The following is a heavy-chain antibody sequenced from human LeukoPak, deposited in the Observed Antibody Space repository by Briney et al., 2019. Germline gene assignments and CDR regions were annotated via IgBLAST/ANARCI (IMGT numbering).Heavy chain of an antibody. V-gene: IGHV3-30*18. D-gene: IGHD3-10*01. CDR3: AKAQLLWFGEGYYGMDV. Sequence: GGSLRLSCAASGFTFSSYGVHWVRQAPGKGLEWVAVISYDGSNKYYADSVKGRFTISRDNSKNTLCLQMNSLRAEDTAVYYCAKAQLLWFGEGYYGMDVWGKGTTVTVSS. CDR2: ISYDGSNK. J-gene: IGHJ6*04. CDR1: GFTFSSYG.